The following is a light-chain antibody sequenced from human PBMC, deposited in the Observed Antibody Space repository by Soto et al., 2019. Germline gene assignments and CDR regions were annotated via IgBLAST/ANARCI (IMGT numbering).Light chain of an antibody. Sequence: QSALTHPASVSGSPGQSITLSCTGASSDVGAYNYVSWYQQYPGKAPKLMIYDVTNRPSGVSNRFSGSKSGNTASLTISGLQAEDEAEYYCSSYTSSNTVVFGGGTKLTVL. CDR2: DVT. CDR3: SSYTSSNTVV. J-gene: IGLJ2*01. V-gene: IGLV2-14*01. CDR1: SSDVGAYNY.